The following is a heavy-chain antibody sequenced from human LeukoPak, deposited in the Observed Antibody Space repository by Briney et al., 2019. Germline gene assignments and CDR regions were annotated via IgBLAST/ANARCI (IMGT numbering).Heavy chain of an antibody. J-gene: IGHJ4*02. CDR3: ARNLPMLF. V-gene: IGHV3-53*01. Sequence: GGSLRLSCAASGFTVSSNYMSWVRQAPGKGLEWVSVIYSDSSTYYADSVKGRFTISRDKSKNTPYLQMNSLRAEDTAMYYCARNLPMLFGGQGTLVTVSS. D-gene: IGHD3-10*02. CDR1: GFTVSSNY. CDR2: IYSDSST.